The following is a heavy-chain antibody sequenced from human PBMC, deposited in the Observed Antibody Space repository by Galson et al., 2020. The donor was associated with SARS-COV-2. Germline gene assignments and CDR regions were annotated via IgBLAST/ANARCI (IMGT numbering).Heavy chain of an antibody. Sequence: ESGPTLVKPTQTLTLTCTFSGFSLSTSGMCVSWIRQPPGKALEWLARIDWDDDKYYSTSLKTRLTIPKDTSKNQVVLTMTNMDPVDTATYYCARDYYDILTGYDTNFDYWGQGTLVTVSS. J-gene: IGHJ4*02. D-gene: IGHD3-9*01. CDR2: IDWDDDK. CDR3: ARDYYDILTGYDTNFDY. CDR1: GFSLSTSGMC. V-gene: IGHV2-70*11.